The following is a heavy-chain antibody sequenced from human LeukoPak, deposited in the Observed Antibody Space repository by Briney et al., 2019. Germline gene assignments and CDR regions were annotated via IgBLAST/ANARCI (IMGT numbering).Heavy chain of an antibody. Sequence: PGGSLRLSCAASGFTFSSYGMHWVRQAPGKGLEWVAVIWYDGSNKYYADSVKGRFTISRDNSKNTLYLQMNSLRTEDAAAYYCAKSVYSGSSLGGIFDYWGQGTLVTVSS. D-gene: IGHD1-26*01. CDR1: GFTFSSYG. J-gene: IGHJ4*02. CDR3: AKSVYSGSSLGGIFDY. CDR2: IWYDGSNK. V-gene: IGHV3-30*02.